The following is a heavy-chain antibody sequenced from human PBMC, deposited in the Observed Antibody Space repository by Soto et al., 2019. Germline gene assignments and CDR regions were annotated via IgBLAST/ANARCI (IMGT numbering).Heavy chain of an antibody. Sequence: SETLSLTCTVSGGSTDTFYWSWIRQSPGKGLEWIGFVYDSENTDYSPSLKSRVPIPLDPSKGHFPLKLPLVLPGAPAVYYCARGGRRWSPEHEVFVFGGKGTLVPVS. J-gene: IGHJ3*01. V-gene: IGHV4-59*01. CDR1: GGSTDTFY. D-gene: IGHD4-17*01. CDR3: ARGGRRWSPEHEVFVF. CDR2: VYDSENT.